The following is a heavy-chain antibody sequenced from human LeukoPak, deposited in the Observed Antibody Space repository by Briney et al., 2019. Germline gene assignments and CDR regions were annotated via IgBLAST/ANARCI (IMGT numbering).Heavy chain of an antibody. Sequence: SETLSLTCTVSGGSIITTSYYWGWIRQPPGKGLEWIGSFYYGASTNYNPSLKSRVTISVDTSKNQFSLNLSSVTAADTAVYYCARWYRRRGWFDPWGQGTLVTVSS. D-gene: IGHD6-13*01. CDR2: FYYGAST. CDR1: GGSIITTSYY. CDR3: ARWYRRRGWFDP. V-gene: IGHV4-39*07. J-gene: IGHJ5*02.